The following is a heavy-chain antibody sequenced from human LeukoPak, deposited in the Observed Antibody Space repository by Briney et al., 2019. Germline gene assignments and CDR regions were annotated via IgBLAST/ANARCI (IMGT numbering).Heavy chain of an antibody. Sequence: SETLSLTCAVYGGSFSGYYWSWIRQPPGKGLEWIGEINHSGSTNYNPSLKSRVTISVDTSKNQFSLKLSSVTAADTAVYYCARGPHQYGSGSKTFDYWGQGTLVTVPS. CDR2: INHSGST. CDR1: GGSFSGYY. D-gene: IGHD3-10*01. J-gene: IGHJ4*02. CDR3: ARGPHQYGSGSKTFDY. V-gene: IGHV4-34*01.